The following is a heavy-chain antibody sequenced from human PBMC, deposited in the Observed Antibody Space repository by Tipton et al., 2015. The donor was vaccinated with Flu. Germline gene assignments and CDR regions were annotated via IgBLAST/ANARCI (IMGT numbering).Heavy chain of an antibody. V-gene: IGHV3-30*02. CDR3: ARDPYRTRGRDGCLDY. Sequence: SLRLSCTGSGFSFSSHGIHYFRQAPGKGPEWVAFIRFDGSGNDYADSVKGRFTISRDSSKKTVSLQMDSLRPEDTAVYYCARDPYRTRGRDGCLDYWGQGTLVTVSS. D-gene: IGHD5-24*01. CDR1: GFSFSSHG. CDR2: IRFDGSGN. J-gene: IGHJ4*02.